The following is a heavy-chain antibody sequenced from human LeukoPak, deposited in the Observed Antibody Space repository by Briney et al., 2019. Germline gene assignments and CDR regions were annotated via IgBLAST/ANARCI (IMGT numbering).Heavy chain of an antibody. Sequence: SETLSLTCTVSGASVSSSHWNWIRQSPGKGLEWSANVDYSGRTKYNPSLRGRGTMSLDPSKNQVYLKLESVTAADTARYYRARGFYEPFDSWGQ. CDR1: GASVSSSH. D-gene: IGHD2/OR15-2a*01. J-gene: IGHJ5*02. CDR3: ARGFYEPFDS. V-gene: IGHV4-59*02. CDR2: VDYSGRT.